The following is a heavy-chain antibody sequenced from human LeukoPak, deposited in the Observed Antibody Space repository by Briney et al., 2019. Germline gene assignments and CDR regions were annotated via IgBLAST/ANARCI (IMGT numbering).Heavy chain of an antibody. CDR1: GGSISSDNYS. V-gene: IGHV4-39*01. J-gene: IGHJ4*02. D-gene: IGHD2/OR15-2a*01. CDR2: TFYSGST. Sequence: TSETLSLTCTVSGGSISSDNYSWSWIRQPPGKGLEWIGSTFYSGSTYYNPSLKSRVTISVDMSKNQFSLKLRSVTAADTAVYYCVTQILLCHYFWGQGTLVTVSS. CDR3: VTQILLCHYF.